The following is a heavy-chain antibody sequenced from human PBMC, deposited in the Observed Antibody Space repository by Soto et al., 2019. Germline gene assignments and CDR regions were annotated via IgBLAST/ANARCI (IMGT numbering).Heavy chain of an antibody. J-gene: IGHJ3*02. CDR3: ARDLGDIVVVVAATQAFDI. CDR1: GDSITSIYH. V-gene: IGHV4-38-2*02. D-gene: IGHD2-15*01. Sequence: PSETLSLTCAVSGDSITSIYHWAWIRQPPGRGLEWVASIYHSGTTYYNPSLKSRVTISVDTSKNQFSLKLSSVTAADTAVYYCARDLGDIVVVVAATQAFDIWGQGTMVTVSS. CDR2: IYHSGTT.